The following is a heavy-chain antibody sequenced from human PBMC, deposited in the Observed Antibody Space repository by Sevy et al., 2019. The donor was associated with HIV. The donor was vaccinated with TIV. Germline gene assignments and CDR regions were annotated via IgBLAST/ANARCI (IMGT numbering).Heavy chain of an antibody. CDR1: GFTFSKYS. Sequence: GGSLRLSCAASGFTFSKYSMRWVRQPPGKGLEWVSTLSFGCGEINHADSVKGRFTVSRDNSKNSLYLQMNNLRAEDTAVYYGAREGCTKPHDYWGQGTLVTVSS. CDR3: AREGCTKPHDY. D-gene: IGHD2-8*01. J-gene: IGHJ4*02. CDR2: LSFGCGEI. V-gene: IGHV3-23*01.